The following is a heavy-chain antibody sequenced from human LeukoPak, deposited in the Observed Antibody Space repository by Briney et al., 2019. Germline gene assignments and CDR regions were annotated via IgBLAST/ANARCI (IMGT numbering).Heavy chain of an antibody. V-gene: IGHV3-30-3*01. CDR3: ARDGEWTFDI. J-gene: IGHJ3*02. D-gene: IGHD3-3*01. Sequence: GGSLRPSCAASGFTFSSYAMSWVRQAPGKGLEWVAVISYDGSNKYYADSVKGRFTISRDNSKNTLYLQMNSLRAEDTAVYYCARDGEWTFDIWGQGTMVTVSS. CDR2: ISYDGSNK. CDR1: GFTFSSYA.